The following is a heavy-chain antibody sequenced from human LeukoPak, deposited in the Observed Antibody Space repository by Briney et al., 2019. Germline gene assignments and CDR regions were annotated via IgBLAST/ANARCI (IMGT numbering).Heavy chain of an antibody. V-gene: IGHV4-59*01. CDR2: IYYSGST. Sequence: SETLSLTCTVSGGSLSSYYWSWIRQPPGKGLEWIGYIYYSGSTKYNPSLKSRVTISVDTAKNQSSLKLSCVPAADTAVDYCAGRRGGGFDYWGQGTLVTVSS. CDR3: AGRRGGGFDY. J-gene: IGHJ4*02. D-gene: IGHD3-10*01. CDR1: GGSLSSYY.